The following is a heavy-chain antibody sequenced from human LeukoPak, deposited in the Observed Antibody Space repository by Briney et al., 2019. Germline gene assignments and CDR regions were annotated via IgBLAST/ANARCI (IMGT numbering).Heavy chain of an antibody. CDR2: ISWDGGST. Sequence: GGSLRLSCAASGFTLDDNAMHWVRQAPGKGLEWVSLISWDGGSTFYADSVKGRFTISRDNSKNSLYLQMNSLRAEDTALYYCTKEGHSSSLAYWGQGTLVTVSS. D-gene: IGHD6-13*01. J-gene: IGHJ4*02. V-gene: IGHV3-43D*03. CDR3: TKEGHSSSLAY. CDR1: GFTLDDNA.